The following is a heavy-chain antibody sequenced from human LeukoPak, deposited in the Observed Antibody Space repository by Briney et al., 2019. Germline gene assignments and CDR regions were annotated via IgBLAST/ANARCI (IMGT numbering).Heavy chain of an antibody. Sequence: ASVKVSCKASGYTFTSYGISWVRQAPGQGLEWMGWISAYNGNTNYAQKLQGRVTMTTDTSTSTAYMELRSLRSGDTAVYYCAREEYSYGYDWFDPWGQGTLVTVSS. V-gene: IGHV1-18*01. D-gene: IGHD5-18*01. CDR3: AREEYSYGYDWFDP. CDR2: ISAYNGNT. J-gene: IGHJ5*02. CDR1: GYTFTSYG.